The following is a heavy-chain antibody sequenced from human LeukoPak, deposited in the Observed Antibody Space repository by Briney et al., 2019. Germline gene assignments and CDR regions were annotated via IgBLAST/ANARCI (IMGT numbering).Heavy chain of an antibody. CDR2: IYSGGST. CDR1: GFTVNSDY. D-gene: IGHD6-19*01. J-gene: IGHJ4*02. Sequence: GGSLRLSCAASGFTVNSDYMSWVRQAPGKGLEWVSVIYSGGSTYYADSVKGRFTISRHNSKNTLYLQMNSLRAEDTAVYYCASKIAVAAELRAHWGQGTLVTVSS. CDR3: ASKIAVAAELRAH. V-gene: IGHV3-53*04.